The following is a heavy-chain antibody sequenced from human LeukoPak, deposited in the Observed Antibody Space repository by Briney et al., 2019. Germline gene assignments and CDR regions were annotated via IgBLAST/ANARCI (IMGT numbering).Heavy chain of an antibody. CDR1: GYTFTGYY. D-gene: IGHD2-15*01. Sequence: ASVKVSCKASGYTFTGYYMHWVRQAPGQGLEWMGWINPNSGGTNYAQKFQGRVTITRDTSISTDYMELSRLRSDDTAVYYCARQSCGGGRCFFDYWGQGTLVTVSS. CDR3: ARQSCGGGRCFFDY. J-gene: IGHJ4*02. CDR2: INPNSGGT. V-gene: IGHV1-2*02.